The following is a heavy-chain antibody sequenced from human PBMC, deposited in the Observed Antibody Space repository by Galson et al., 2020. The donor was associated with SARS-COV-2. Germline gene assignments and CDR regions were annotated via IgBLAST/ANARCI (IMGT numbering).Heavy chain of an antibody. CDR2: IRSGGRT. CDR1: GFTVSGNY. V-gene: IGHV3-53*05. J-gene: IGHJ3*02. D-gene: IGHD3-16*01. CDR3: AGGVVGLAGGAFDI. Sequence: GGSLRLSCAASGFTVSGNYMSWVRQAPGKGLEWVSAIRSGGRTHYADSVKGRFTISRDNSKNTLDLQMNGLRPEDTAVYYCAGGVVGLAGGAFDIWGQGTMVIVSS.